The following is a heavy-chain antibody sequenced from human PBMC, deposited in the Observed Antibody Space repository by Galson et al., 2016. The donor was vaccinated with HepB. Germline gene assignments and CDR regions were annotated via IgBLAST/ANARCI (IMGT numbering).Heavy chain of an antibody. Sequence: CAASGFTFRNYGLTWVRQAPGKGLEVVSSISRSGDSRDYADSGKGRFTIFRDNSKKTLSLQMNSLTSDDPAIYYCVQGRTAPAVWGQGTTVTVSS. V-gene: IGHV3-23*01. CDR2: ISRSGDSR. J-gene: IGHJ6*02. CDR1: GFTFRNYG. CDR3: VQGRTAPAV.